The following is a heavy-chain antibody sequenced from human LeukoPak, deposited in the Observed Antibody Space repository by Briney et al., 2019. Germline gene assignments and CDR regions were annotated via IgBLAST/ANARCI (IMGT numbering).Heavy chain of an antibody. CDR1: GFTFTNYG. D-gene: IGHD2-21*01. Sequence: GGSLRLSCTTSGFTFTNYGINWVRQAPGKGLEWVAAIWYDGSKTSYTDSVKGRFTISRDNSKNTLYLQMNSLRAEDTAVYYCASPYSYGMDVWGQGTTVTVSS. J-gene: IGHJ6*02. CDR3: ASPYSYGMDV. V-gene: IGHV3-33*01. CDR2: IWYDGSKT.